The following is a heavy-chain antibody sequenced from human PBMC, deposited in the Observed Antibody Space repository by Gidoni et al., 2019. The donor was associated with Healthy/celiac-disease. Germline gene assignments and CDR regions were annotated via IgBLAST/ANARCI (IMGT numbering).Heavy chain of an antibody. D-gene: IGHD1-26*01. CDR3: ARGSSEWERSDFDY. J-gene: IGHJ4*02. CDR1: GFTFRSYA. V-gene: IGHV3-30-3*01. CDR2: ISYEGSNK. Sequence: QVQLVASGGGVVQPGRSLRLSCAASGFTFRSYAMHWVRQAPGKGLEWVAVISYEGSNKYYADSVKGRFTISRDNSKNTLYLQMNSLRAEGTAVYYCARGSSEWERSDFDYWGQGTLVTVSS.